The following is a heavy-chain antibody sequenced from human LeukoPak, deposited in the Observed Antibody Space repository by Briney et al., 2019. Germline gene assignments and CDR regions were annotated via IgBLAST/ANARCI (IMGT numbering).Heavy chain of an antibody. J-gene: IGHJ5*02. CDR1: GASFSGNY. Sequence: SETLSLTCAVYGASFSGNYWSWIRQRPGKGLERIGEINHSGSTNYNPCLRSRVTISVDTSKNQFSLKLSSVTAADTAVYYCATYIAAAGYNWFDHWGQGTLVTVSS. CDR3: ATYIAAAGYNWFDH. CDR2: INHSGST. D-gene: IGHD6-13*01. V-gene: IGHV4-34*01.